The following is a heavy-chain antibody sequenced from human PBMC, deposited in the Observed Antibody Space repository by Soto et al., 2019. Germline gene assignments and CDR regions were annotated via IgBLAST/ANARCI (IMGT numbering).Heavy chain of an antibody. V-gene: IGHV3-30-3*01. CDR1: GFTFSSYA. D-gene: IGHD6-13*01. J-gene: IGHJ5*02. CDR2: ISYDGSNK. Sequence: QVQLVESGGGVVQPGRSLRLSCAASGFTFSSYAMHWVRQAPGKGLERVAVISYDGSNKYYADSVKGRFTISRNNSKNTLYLQMNSLRAEDTAVYYCARDRTGYSSSWYLRVGWFDPWGQGTLVTVSS. CDR3: ARDRTGYSSSWYLRVGWFDP.